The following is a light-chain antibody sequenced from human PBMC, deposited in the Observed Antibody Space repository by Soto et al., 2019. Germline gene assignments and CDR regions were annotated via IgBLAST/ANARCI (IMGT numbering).Light chain of an antibody. CDR3: QQCGSSPWT. Sequence: EIVMTQSPATLSVSPGERATLSCRASQRVSNDFAWYQQKPGQAPRLLIYAASSRATGIPDRFSGGGSGTDFTLTISRLEPEDFAVYYCQQCGSSPWTFGQGTKVDIK. J-gene: IGKJ1*01. CDR1: QRVSND. V-gene: IGKV3-20*01. CDR2: AAS.